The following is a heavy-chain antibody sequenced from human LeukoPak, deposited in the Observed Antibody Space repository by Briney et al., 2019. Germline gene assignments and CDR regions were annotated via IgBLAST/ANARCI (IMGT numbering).Heavy chain of an antibody. CDR3: ARDFPDY. CDR2: ISSSGRTI. Sequence: GGSLRLSCAASGFTFSSYEMNWVRQAPGKGLEWISYISSSGRTIYYADSVKGRFTISRDNSKNTLYLQMNSLRAEDTAVYYCARDFPDYWGQGTLVTVSS. V-gene: IGHV3-48*03. J-gene: IGHJ4*02. CDR1: GFTFSSYE.